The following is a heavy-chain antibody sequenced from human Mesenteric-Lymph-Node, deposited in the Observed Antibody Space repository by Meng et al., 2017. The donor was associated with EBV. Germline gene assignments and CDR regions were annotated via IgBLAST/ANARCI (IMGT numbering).Heavy chain of an antibody. CDR3: ARVIYSGSRYPSVFDY. Sequence: QLPRQESGPGLVKPSQTLSLTCTVSGGSIGSANYWSWIRQPPGKGLEWIGYIYYSGNTYYNPSLESRVTISIDTSKSQVSLKLTSVTAADTAVYYRARVIYSGSRYPSVFDYWGQGNLVTVSS. J-gene: IGHJ4*02. V-gene: IGHV4-30-4*01. D-gene: IGHD6-13*01. CDR2: IYYSGNT. CDR1: GGSIGSANY.